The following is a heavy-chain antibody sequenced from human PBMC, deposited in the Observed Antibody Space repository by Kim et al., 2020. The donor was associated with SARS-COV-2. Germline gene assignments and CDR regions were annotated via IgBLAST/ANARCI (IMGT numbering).Heavy chain of an antibody. V-gene: IGHV1-46*01. CDR2: ITPSGGST. CDR3: ARDLGFRDYYDSSGYYYFHDAFDI. J-gene: IGHJ3*02. D-gene: IGHD3-22*01. Sequence: ASVKVSCKASGYTFTCYYMHWVRQAPGQGLEWMGIITPSGGSTSYAQKFQGRDTMTRDTSTSTVYMELSSLRSEDTAVNYCARDLGFRDYYDSSGYYYFHDAFDIWGQGTMVTVPA. CDR1: GYTFTCYY.